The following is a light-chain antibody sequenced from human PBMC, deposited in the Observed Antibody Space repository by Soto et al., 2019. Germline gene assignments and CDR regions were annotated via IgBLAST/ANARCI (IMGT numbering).Light chain of an antibody. CDR2: GAS. CDR1: QNVLSNY. J-gene: IGKJ1*01. V-gene: IGKV3-20*01. Sequence: EIVLTQSPGTLSLSPGERAPLSCWAIQNVLSNYLAWYQQKPGQAPRLLIYGASTRATGIPDRFGGSGSGTDFTLTISRLEPEDFAVYYCQQYSFLPRTFGQGTKVDI. CDR3: QQYSFLPRT.